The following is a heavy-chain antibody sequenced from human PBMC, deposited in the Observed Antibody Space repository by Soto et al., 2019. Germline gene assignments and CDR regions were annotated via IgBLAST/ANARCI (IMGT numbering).Heavy chain of an antibody. CDR3: VKLGNGGGEAFDI. Sequence: GGSLRLSCSASGFTFSSYAMHWVRQAPGKGLEYVSAISSNGGSTYYADSVKGRFTISRDNSKNTLYLQMSSLRAEDTAVYYCVKLGNGGGEAFDIWGQGTMVTVSS. V-gene: IGHV3-64D*09. CDR2: ISSNGGST. J-gene: IGHJ3*02. CDR1: GFTFSSYA. D-gene: IGHD3-10*01.